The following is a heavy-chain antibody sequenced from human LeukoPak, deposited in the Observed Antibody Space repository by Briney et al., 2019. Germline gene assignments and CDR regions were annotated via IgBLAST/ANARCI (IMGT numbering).Heavy chain of an antibody. CDR2: ITSGAGST. J-gene: IGHJ4*02. Sequence: PAGSLSLTCDASGFSISDYYMSWIRKSPGQGIERISYITSGAGSTKYADSVKGRYTISSDKAKNSVALQLNSLRAEDTAVYYCTKERRGTYYAFESWGQGTLVTVSS. D-gene: IGHD3-16*01. CDR1: GFSISDYY. V-gene: IGHV3-11*05. CDR3: TKERRGTYYAFES.